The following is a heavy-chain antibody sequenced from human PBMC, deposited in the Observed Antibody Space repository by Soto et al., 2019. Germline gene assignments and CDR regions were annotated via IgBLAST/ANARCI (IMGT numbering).Heavy chain of an antibody. V-gene: IGHV1-69*06. CDR2: IIPIFGTA. CDR3: ASPIAVAVDGDAFDI. CDR1: GGTFSSYA. J-gene: IGHJ3*02. Sequence: QVQLVQSGAEVKKPGSSVKVSCKASGGTFSSYAISWVRQAPGQGLEWMGGIIPIFGTANYAQKFQGRVTITADKSTGTACRELSSLRSEDTAVYYWASPIAVAVDGDAFDIWGQGTMVTVSS. D-gene: IGHD6-19*01.